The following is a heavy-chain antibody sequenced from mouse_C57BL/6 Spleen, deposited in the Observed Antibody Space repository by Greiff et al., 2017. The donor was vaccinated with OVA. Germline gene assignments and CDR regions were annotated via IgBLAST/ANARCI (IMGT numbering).Heavy chain of an antibody. J-gene: IGHJ4*01. CDR1: GFSFTSYG. V-gene: IGHV2-2*01. CDR3: ARNLVITTVVADYYAMDY. Sequence: QVQLQQSGPGLVQPSQSLSITCTVSGFSFTSYGVHWVRQSPGKGLEWLGVIWSGGSTDYNAAFITRLSISKDNSKSQVFFKMNSLQADDTAIYYCARNLVITTVVADYYAMDYWGQGTSVTVSS. CDR2: IWSGGST. D-gene: IGHD1-1*01.